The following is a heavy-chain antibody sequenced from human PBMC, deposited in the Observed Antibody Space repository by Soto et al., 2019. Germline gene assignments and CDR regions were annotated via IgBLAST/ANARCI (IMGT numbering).Heavy chain of an antibody. CDR2: ISGSGGST. Sequence: AASGFTFSSYAMSWVRQAPGKGLEWVSAISGSGGSTYYADSVKGRFTISRDNSKNTLYLQMNSLRAEDTAVYYCAKSPGHYYDSSGYFDYWGQGTLVTVSS. V-gene: IGHV3-23*01. J-gene: IGHJ4*02. D-gene: IGHD3-22*01. CDR3: AKSPGHYYDSSGYFDY. CDR1: GFTFSSYA.